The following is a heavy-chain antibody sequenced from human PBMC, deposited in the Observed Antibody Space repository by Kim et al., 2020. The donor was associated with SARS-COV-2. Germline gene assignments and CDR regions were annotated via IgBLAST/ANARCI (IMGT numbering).Heavy chain of an antibody. D-gene: IGHD6-13*01. CDR3: ARVVGEAAYSSSWYF. J-gene: IGHJ2*01. V-gene: IGHV4-38-2*02. Sequence: SETLSLTCTVSGYSISSGYYWGWIRQPPGKGLEWIGSIYHSGSTYYNPSLKSRVTISVDTSKNQFSLKLSSVTAADTAVYYCARVVGEAAYSSSWYF. CDR1: GYSISSGYY. CDR2: IYHSGST.